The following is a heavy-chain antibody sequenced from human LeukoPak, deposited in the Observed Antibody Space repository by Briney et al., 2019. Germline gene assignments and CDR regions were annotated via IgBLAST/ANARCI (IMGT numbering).Heavy chain of an antibody. J-gene: IGHJ3*01. D-gene: IGHD3-10*01. CDR1: GFTFSSYW. V-gene: IGHV3-7*01. Sequence: PGGSLRLSCAASGFTFSSYWMTWVRQAPGKGLEWVANIKLDVSETYYVDSVRGRFTISRDNTKNSLYLQMDSLRAEDTAVYYCARKGNAFDFRGQGTMVTVSS. CDR3: ARKGNAFDF. CDR2: IKLDVSET.